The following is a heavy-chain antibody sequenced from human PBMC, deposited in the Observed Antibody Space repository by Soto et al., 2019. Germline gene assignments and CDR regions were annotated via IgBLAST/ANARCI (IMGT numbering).Heavy chain of an antibody. CDR2: IIPIIGTA. D-gene: IGHD5-12*01. CDR1: GGTFNNYA. CDR3: ARGGVDVVATSAFDY. V-gene: IGHV1-69*01. Sequence: QVQLVQSGAEVKKPGSSVKVSCKASGGTFNNYAISWVRQAPGQGLEWMGGIIPIIGTADYAHKFQGRLGISAGESTGTTFMELSSLRSENPALYYCARGGVDVVATSAFDYWGQGTLVTVSS. J-gene: IGHJ4*02.